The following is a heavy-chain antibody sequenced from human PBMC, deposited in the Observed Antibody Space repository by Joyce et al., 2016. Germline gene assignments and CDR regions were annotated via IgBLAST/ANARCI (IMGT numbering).Heavy chain of an antibody. D-gene: IGHD3-22*01. CDR2: LIPMLGIP. V-gene: IGHV1-69*02. Sequence: QVQLVQSGAEVKKPGSSVKVSCTASGGTFSSYTLNWVRKAPGQGLEWMGRLIPMLGIPIYAQKFQGRVTITADKPTSTAYMELSSLRSEDTAVYYCARGGFYYDSSGYTFDLWGQGTLVTVSS. CDR3: ARGGFYYDSSGYTFDL. J-gene: IGHJ4*01. CDR1: GGTFSSYT.